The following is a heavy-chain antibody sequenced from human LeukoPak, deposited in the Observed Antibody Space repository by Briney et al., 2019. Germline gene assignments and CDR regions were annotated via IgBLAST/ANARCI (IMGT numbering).Heavy chain of an antibody. CDR2: ISGSGGST. Sequence: GGSLRLSCAASGFTFSSYAMSWVRQAPGKGLEWVSAISGSGGSTYYADSVKGRFTISRDNSKNTLYLQMNSLRAEDTAVYYCAKDQRVVPAAIGGYWGQGTLVTVSS. J-gene: IGHJ4*02. CDR3: AKDQRVVPAAIGGY. V-gene: IGHV3-23*01. D-gene: IGHD2-2*02. CDR1: GFTFSSYA.